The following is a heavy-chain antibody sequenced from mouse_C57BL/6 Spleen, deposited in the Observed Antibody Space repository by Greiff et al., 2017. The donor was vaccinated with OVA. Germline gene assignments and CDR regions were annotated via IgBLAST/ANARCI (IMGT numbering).Heavy chain of an antibody. D-gene: IGHD1-1*01. Sequence: VQLQESGPELVKPGASVKISCKASGYSFTSYYIHWVKQRPGQGLEWIGWIYPGSGNTKYNEKFKGKATLTADTSSSTAYMQLSSLTSEDSAVYYCPFITTVVATDYYAMDYWGQGTSVTVYS. V-gene: IGHV1-66*01. CDR2: IYPGSGNT. CDR1: GYSFTSYY. J-gene: IGHJ4*01. CDR3: PFITTVVATDYYAMDY.